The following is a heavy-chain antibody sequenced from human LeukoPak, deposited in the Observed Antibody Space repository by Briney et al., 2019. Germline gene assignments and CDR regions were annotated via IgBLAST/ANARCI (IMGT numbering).Heavy chain of an antibody. D-gene: IGHD4-23*01. CDR1: GFTFSTYW. CDR2: IKQDGSVK. Sequence: GGSLRLSCAASGFTFSTYWMSWVRQTPEKGLEFVANIKQDGSVKNYMHSLKGRPTSSRDNARESLYLEINSLRADDTAVYYCARSPVVMGYYFDYWGQGTLVTVSS. V-gene: IGHV3-7*01. CDR3: ARSPVVMGYYFDY. J-gene: IGHJ4*02.